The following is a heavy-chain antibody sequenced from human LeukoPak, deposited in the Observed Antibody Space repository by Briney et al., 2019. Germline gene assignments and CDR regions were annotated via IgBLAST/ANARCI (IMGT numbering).Heavy chain of an antibody. Sequence: SETLSLTCTVSGGSISSYYWSWIRQPAGKGLEWIGRIYTSGSTNYNPSLKSRVTMSVDTSKNQFSLKLSSVTAADTAVYYCARVLGYCSGGSCYGYFDYWGQGTLVTVSS. J-gene: IGHJ4*02. D-gene: IGHD2-15*01. V-gene: IGHV4-4*07. CDR1: GGSISSYY. CDR3: ARVLGYCSGGSCYGYFDY. CDR2: IYTSGST.